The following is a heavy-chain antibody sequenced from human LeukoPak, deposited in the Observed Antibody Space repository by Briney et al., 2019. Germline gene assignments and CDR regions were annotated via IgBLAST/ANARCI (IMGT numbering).Heavy chain of an antibody. CDR1: GGSISSYY. V-gene: IGHV4-59*01. J-gene: IGHJ4*02. D-gene: IGHD1-26*01. CDR2: IYYSGST. Sequence: SETLSLTCTVSGGSISSYYWSWIRQPPGKGLEWIGYIYYSGSTNYNPSLKSRVTISVDASKNQFSLKLSSVTAADTAVYYCARVLPVELLFGYWGQGTLVTVSS. CDR3: ARVLPVELLFGY.